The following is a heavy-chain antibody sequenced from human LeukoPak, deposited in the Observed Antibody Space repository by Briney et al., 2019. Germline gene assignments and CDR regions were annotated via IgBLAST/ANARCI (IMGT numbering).Heavy chain of an antibody. CDR1: GGSISSSSYY. V-gene: IGHV4-39*07. Sequence: SETLSLTCTVSGGSISSSSYYWGWIRQPPGKGLEWIGSIHYSGSTYYNPSLKSRVTISVDTSKNQFSLKLSSVTAADTAVYYCARESGVAGLYDYWGQGTLVTVSS. J-gene: IGHJ4*02. D-gene: IGHD6-19*01. CDR3: ARESGVAGLYDY. CDR2: IHYSGST.